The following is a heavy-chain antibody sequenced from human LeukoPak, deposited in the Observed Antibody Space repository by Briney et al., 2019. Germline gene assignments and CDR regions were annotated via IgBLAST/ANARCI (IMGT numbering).Heavy chain of an antibody. CDR2: INPNSGGT. CDR1: GYSFTGYY. D-gene: IGHD6-6*01. Sequence: ASVKLSCKASGYSFTGYYMHWVRQAPGQGLEWMGWINPNSGGTNYAQKFQGRVTMTRDTSISTAYMELSSLGSDDTAVFYCARKSAARRTSEFDYWGQGTPVTVSS. V-gene: IGHV1-2*02. J-gene: IGHJ4*02. CDR3: ARKSAARRTSEFDY.